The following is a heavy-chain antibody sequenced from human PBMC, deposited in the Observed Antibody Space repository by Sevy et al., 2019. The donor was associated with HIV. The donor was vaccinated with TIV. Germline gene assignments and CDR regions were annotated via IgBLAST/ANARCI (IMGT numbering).Heavy chain of an antibody. D-gene: IGHD4-17*01. Sequence: GESLKISCKGSGYSFTSYWIGWVRQMPGKGLEWMGIIYPGDSDTRYSPYFQGQVTISADRSISTAYLRWSSLKASDTAMYYCARFITVTTHYYYYGMDVWGQGTTVTVSS. V-gene: IGHV5-51*01. CDR1: GYSFTSYW. J-gene: IGHJ6*02. CDR2: IYPGDSDT. CDR3: ARFITVTTHYYYYGMDV.